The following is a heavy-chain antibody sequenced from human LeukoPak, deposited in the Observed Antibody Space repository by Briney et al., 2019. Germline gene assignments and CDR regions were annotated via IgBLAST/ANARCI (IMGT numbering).Heavy chain of an antibody. J-gene: IGHJ6*02. CDR2: IHQSGST. D-gene: IGHD6-19*01. Sequence: SETLSLTCSVSGGSLSTYYWTWTRQPPGKGLEWIGFIHQSGSTEYNPSLKSRVTMSLDTSRDQFSLKMSTVTAADTAVYYCSREQYTSGGSGWFGMDVWGQGTTVTVSS. CDR1: GGSLSTYY. V-gene: IGHV4-59*12. CDR3: SREQYTSGGSGWFGMDV.